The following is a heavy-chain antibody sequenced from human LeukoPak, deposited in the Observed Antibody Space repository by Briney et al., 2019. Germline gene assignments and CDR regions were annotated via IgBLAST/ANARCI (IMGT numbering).Heavy chain of an antibody. CDR1: GASISTYY. J-gene: IGHJ4*02. V-gene: IGHV4-59*01. CDR3: AGGVVTAPYYFDY. CDR2: IYFSGST. D-gene: IGHD2-21*02. Sequence: PSETLSLTCTVSGASISTYYWSWLRQPPGKGLEWIGYIYFSGSTKYSPSLKSRVTISVDTSKNQFSLKLTSVTAADTAVYFCAGGVVTAPYYFDYWGQGTLVTVSS.